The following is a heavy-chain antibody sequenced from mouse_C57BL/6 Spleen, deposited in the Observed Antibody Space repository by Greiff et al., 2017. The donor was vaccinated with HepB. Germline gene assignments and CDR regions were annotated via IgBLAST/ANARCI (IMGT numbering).Heavy chain of an antibody. CDR2: IDPSDSYT. V-gene: IGHV1-59*01. CDR1: GYTFTSYW. J-gene: IGHJ3*01. CDR3: ARSQFITTVVVTP. Sequence: QVQLQQPGAELVRPGTSVKLSCKASGYTFTSYWMHWVKQRPGQGLEWIGVIDPSDSYTNYNQKFKGKATLTVDTSSSTAYMQLSSLTSEDSAVYYCARSQFITTVVVTPWGQGTLVTVSA. D-gene: IGHD1-1*01.